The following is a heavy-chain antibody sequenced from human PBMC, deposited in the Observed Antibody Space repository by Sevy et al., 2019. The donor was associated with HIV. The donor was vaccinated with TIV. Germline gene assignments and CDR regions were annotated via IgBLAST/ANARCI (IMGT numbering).Heavy chain of an antibody. Sequence: PETLSLTCTVFGASMRHYYWTWIRQPPGKGLEWIGYIDYSGSTNYNPSLKTRVTISVDTSKDQFSLKLSPVTAADTAEYYWARGYRSSYYFDYWGQGARVTVSS. D-gene: IGHD6-6*01. V-gene: IGHV4-59*01. CDR1: GASMRHYY. J-gene: IGHJ4*02. CDR3: ARGYRSSYYFDY. CDR2: IDYSGST.